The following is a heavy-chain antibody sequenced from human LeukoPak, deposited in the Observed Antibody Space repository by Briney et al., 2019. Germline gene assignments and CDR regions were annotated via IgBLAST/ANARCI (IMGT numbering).Heavy chain of an antibody. CDR1: GYTFTSYY. CDR3: ARDDKRDGYNYDFDY. V-gene: IGHV1-46*01. J-gene: IGHJ4*02. Sequence: ASVKVSCKASGYTFTSYYMHWVRQAPGQELEGMGIINPSGGSTSYAQKFQGRVTMTRDMSTSTVYMELSSLRSEDTAVYYCARDDKRDGYNYDFDYWGQGTLVTVSS. D-gene: IGHD5-24*01. CDR2: INPSGGST.